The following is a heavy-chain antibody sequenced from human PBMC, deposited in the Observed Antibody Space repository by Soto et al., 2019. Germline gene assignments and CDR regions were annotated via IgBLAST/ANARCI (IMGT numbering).Heavy chain of an antibody. D-gene: IGHD2-15*01. Sequence: EESLKISCKGSGYNFTNYWVGWVRQLPGKGLAWMGIIYPDDSDTRYSPSFQGQVIISADKSINTAYLQWSSLKATASGMYYCARRYSTSPDYWGQGTQVTVSS. CDR3: ARRYSTSPDY. CDR2: IYPDDSDT. J-gene: IGHJ4*02. CDR1: GYNFTNYW. V-gene: IGHV5-51*01.